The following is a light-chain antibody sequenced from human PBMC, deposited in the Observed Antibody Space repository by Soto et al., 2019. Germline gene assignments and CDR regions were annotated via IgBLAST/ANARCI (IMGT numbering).Light chain of an antibody. J-gene: IGLJ2*01. CDR3: AGWDDRLNGVV. CDR2: SNH. CDR1: TSNLGSNT. Sequence: QSVLTQPPSASGTPGQRVTISCSGSTSNLGSNTVNWYQQLPGTAPKLLIYSNHQRPSGVPDRISGSKSGTSASLAISGLQSEDEADYYCAGWDDRLNGVVFGGGTKVTVL. V-gene: IGLV1-44*01.